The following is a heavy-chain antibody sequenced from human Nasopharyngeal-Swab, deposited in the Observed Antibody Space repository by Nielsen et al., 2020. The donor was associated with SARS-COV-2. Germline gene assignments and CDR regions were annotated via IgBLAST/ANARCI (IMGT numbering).Heavy chain of an antibody. D-gene: IGHD3-9*01. V-gene: IGHV4-59*01. J-gene: IGHJ5*02. CDR3: ARALRYFDWSGSWWFDP. CDR2: IYYSGST. Sequence: WIRQPPGKGLEWIGYIYYSGSTNYNTSLKSRVTISVDTSKNQFALKLSSVTAADTAVYYCARALRYFDWSGSWWFDPWGQGTLVTVSS.